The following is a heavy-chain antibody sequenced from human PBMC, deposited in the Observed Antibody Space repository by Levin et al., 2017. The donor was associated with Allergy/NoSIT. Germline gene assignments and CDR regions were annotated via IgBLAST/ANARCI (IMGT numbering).Heavy chain of an antibody. J-gene: IGHJ3*02. V-gene: IGHV1-69*13. CDR1: GGTFSSHA. Sequence: PVASVKVSCKASGGTFSSHAINWVRQAPGQGLEWMGGIRPIFGTANYAQKFQGRVTITADESTSTAYMELSSLRSEDTAVYYCSMEANIVVVPAAGDASDIWGQGTMVTVSS. CDR3: SMEANIVVVPAAGDASDI. CDR2: IRPIFGTA. D-gene: IGHD2-2*01.